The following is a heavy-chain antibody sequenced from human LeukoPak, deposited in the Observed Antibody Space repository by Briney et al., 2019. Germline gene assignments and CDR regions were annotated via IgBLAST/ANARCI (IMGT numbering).Heavy chain of an antibody. J-gene: IGHJ4*02. V-gene: IGHV1-46*01. D-gene: IGHD3-16*02. CDR2: INPSGGST. CDR3: AIPYDYVWGSYPLDY. Sequence: ASVKVSCKASGYTFTSYYMHWVRQAPGQGLEWMGLINPSGGSTSYAQKFQGRVTMTRDTSTSTVYMELSSLRSEDTAVYYCAIPYDYVWGSYPLDYWGQGSLVIVSS. CDR1: GYTFTSYY.